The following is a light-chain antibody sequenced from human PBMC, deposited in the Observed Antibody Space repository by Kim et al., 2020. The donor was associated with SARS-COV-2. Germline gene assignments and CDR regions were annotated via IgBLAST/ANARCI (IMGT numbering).Light chain of an antibody. CDR3: QQYGRSLYT. Sequence: ENVLTQSPGTLSLSPGERATLSCRASQSVSSNSLGWYQQRRGQAPRLLIYGASSRATGIPDRFSGSGSGRDFSLTISRLEPEDFAVYYCQQYGRSLYTFGQGTKLEI. CDR1: QSVSSNS. V-gene: IGKV3-20*01. CDR2: GAS. J-gene: IGKJ2*01.